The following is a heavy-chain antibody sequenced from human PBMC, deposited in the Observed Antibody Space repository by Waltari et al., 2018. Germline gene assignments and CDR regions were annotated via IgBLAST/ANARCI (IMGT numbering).Heavy chain of an antibody. CDR2: IRHDGNNK. V-gene: IGHV3-30*02. CDR1: GFTFNNFG. D-gene: IGHD4-17*01. J-gene: IGHJ3*01. Sequence: VHLEEFGGGVVQPGGSLTLSSAASGFTFNNFGMHWVRQAPGEGLEVMIFIRHDGNNKYYTDSVKGRFIISRDNSKNTLYLQINSLRADDTAIYYCVKDGDSFVPGYDAFDVWGQGTMVTVSS. CDR3: VKDGDSFVPGYDAFDV.